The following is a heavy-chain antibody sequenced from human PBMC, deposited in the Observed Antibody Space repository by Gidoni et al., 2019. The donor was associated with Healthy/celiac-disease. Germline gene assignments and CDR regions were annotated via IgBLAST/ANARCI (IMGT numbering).Heavy chain of an antibody. D-gene: IGHD3-9*01. V-gene: IGHV3-23*01. CDR1: GFTFSSYA. Sequence: EVQLLESGGGLVQPGGSLRLSCAASGFTFSSYAMSWVRQAPGKGLEWVSASSGSGGSTYYADSVKGRFTISRDNSKNTLYLQMNSLRAEDTAVYYCATRYFDWLGGGMDVWGQGTTVTVSS. CDR3: ATRYFDWLGGGMDV. CDR2: SSGSGGST. J-gene: IGHJ6*02.